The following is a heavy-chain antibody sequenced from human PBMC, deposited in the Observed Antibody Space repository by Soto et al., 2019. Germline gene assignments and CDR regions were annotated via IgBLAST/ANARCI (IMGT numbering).Heavy chain of an antibody. D-gene: IGHD4-17*01. V-gene: IGHV3-9*01. CDR3: AKDQPGRYGDYESTWFET. Sequence: PGGSLRLSCAASGFSIDDFAMHWVRQAPGKGLEWVSSISWDSGKIGYADSVTGRFSVSRDNAKNSLFLQMSSLKPEDTAFYFCAKDQPGRYGDYESTWFETWRQGTLVTVSS. J-gene: IGHJ5*02. CDR2: ISWDSGKI. CDR1: GFSIDDFA.